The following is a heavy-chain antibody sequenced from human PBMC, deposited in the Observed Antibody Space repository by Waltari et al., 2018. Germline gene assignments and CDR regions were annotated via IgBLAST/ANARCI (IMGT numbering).Heavy chain of an antibody. CDR1: GYTFTSYY. J-gene: IGHJ2*01. D-gene: IGHD6-13*01. V-gene: IGHV1-46*01. CDR3: ARGLYSSSWSGIDYWYFDL. Sequence: QVQLVQSGAEVKKPGASVKVSCKASGYTFTSYYMHWVRQAPGQGLEWMGIINPSEGSTGYAQKCQGRGTMTRDTSTSTVYMKLSSLRSEDTAVYYCARGLYSSSWSGIDYWYFDLWGRGTLVTVSS. CDR2: INPSEGST.